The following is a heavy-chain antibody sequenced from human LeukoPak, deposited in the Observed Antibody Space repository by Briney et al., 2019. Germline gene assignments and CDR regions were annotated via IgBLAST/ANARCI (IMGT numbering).Heavy chain of an antibody. D-gene: IGHD3-3*02. Sequence: GGSLRLSCAASGLTFSSYWMHWVRQAPGKGLVWVSRINSDGSNTTYADSVKGRFAISRDNAKNTLFLQMNSLSPEDTAVYYCARDRSIEDAFDIWGQGTMVTVSS. CDR1: GLTFSSYW. CDR2: INSDGSNT. CDR3: ARDRSIEDAFDI. J-gene: IGHJ3*02. V-gene: IGHV3-74*03.